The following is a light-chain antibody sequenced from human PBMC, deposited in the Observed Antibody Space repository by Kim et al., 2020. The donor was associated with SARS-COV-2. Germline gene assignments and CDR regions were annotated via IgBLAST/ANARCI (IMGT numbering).Light chain of an antibody. CDR1: SSDVGGYNY. Sequence: SALTQPASVSGSPGQSITISCTGTSSDVGGYNYVSWYQQHPGKAPKLMIYDVSNRPSGVSNRFSGSKSGNTASLTISGLQAEDEAEYYCSSYTSSSTLYVVFGGGTKLTVL. CDR3: SSYTSSSTLYVV. CDR2: DVS. V-gene: IGLV2-14*03. J-gene: IGLJ2*01.